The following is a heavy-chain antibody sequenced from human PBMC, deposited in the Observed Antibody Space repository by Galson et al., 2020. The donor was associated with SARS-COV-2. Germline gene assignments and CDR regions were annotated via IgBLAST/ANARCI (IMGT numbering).Heavy chain of an antibody. J-gene: IGHJ4*02. CDR2: MHHSGST. Sequence: SETLSLTCAVSSGSISSSDWWSWVRQPPGKGLEWIGAMHHSGSTNYNPSLKSRVTILVDKSKNQFSLKLSSVTAADTALYYCARSEYCRGGSCSTFGYWGKGTLVTVSS. V-gene: IGHV4-4*02. CDR3: ARSEYCRGGSCSTFGY. CDR1: SGSISSSDW. D-gene: IGHD2-15*01.